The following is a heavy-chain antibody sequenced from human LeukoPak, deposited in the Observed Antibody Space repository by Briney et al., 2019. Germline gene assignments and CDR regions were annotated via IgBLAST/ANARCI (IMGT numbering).Heavy chain of an antibody. CDR1: GFTFSSYA. D-gene: IGHD3-22*01. CDR2: ISYDGSNK. V-gene: IGHV3-30*18. Sequence: GGSLRLSCVASGFTFSSYAMSWVRQAPGKGLEWVAVISYDGSNKYYADSVKGRFTISRDNSKNTLYLQMNSLRAEDTAVYYCAKLLYYYDSSQPYWGQGTLVTVSS. CDR3: AKLLYYYDSSQPY. J-gene: IGHJ4*02.